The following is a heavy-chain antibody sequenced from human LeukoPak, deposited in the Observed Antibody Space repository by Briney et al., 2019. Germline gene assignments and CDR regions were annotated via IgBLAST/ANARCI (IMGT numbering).Heavy chain of an antibody. CDR1: GFTFSNYW. Sequence: GGTLRLSCVASGFTFSNYWMSWVRQARGRGLEWVANIKQDGSEKYYVDSVKGRFTISRDNAKNSLYLQMNSLRAEDTAVYYCARDSIVVVPAATGLGDYYMDVWGKGTAVTVSS. V-gene: IGHV3-7*01. CDR2: IKQDGSEK. D-gene: IGHD2-2*01. J-gene: IGHJ6*03. CDR3: ARDSIVVVPAATGLGDYYMDV.